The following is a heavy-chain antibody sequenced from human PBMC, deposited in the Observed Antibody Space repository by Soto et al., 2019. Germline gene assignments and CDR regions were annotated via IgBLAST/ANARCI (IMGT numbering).Heavy chain of an antibody. V-gene: IGHV3-23*01. CDR2: ISGSGGST. CDR1: GFTFSSYA. J-gene: IGHJ4*02. Sequence: GGSLRLSCAASGFTFSSYAMSWVRQAPGRGLEWVSAISGSGGSTYYADSVKGRFTISRDNSKNTLYLQMNSLRAEDTAVYYCAKDGGSEYYDILTGYQHYWGQGTLDTVSS. D-gene: IGHD3-9*01. CDR3: AKDGGSEYYDILTGYQHY.